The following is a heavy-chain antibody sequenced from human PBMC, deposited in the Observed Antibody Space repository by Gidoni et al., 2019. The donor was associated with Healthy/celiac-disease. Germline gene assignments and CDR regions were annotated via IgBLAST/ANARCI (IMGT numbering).Heavy chain of an antibody. D-gene: IGHD6-13*01. V-gene: IGHV4-31*03. CDR1: GGSISGGGYY. CDR2: IYYSGST. CDR3: ARVRVIGAAGTGPSDY. Sequence: QVQLQESGPGLVQPSQTLSLPCTSSGGSISGGGYYWSWIRQHPGKGLEWIGYIYYSGSTYYNPYIKSRVTISVDTSKNQFSLKLSSVTAADTAVYYCARVRVIGAAGTGPSDYWGQGTLVTVSS. J-gene: IGHJ4*02.